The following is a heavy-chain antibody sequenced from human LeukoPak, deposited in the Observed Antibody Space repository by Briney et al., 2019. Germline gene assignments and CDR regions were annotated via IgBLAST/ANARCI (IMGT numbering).Heavy chain of an antibody. J-gene: IGHJ4*02. CDR3: ATYSSIASPTSFDY. Sequence: GASVKVSCKVSGYTLTEFSMHWLRQSPGKGLEWMGGFDPEDGETIYAQKFQGRVTMTEDTSTDTAYMELSSLRSEDTAVYYCATYSSIASPTSFDYWGQGTLVTVSS. CDR2: FDPEDGET. CDR1: GYTLTEFS. V-gene: IGHV1-24*01. D-gene: IGHD6-13*01.